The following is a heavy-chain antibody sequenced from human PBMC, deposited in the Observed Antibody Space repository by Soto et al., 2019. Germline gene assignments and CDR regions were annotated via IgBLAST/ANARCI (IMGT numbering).Heavy chain of an antibody. V-gene: IGHV3-21*01. CDR2: ISASSTYI. CDR1: GFTFSSYN. Sequence: EVQLVESGGDVVKAGGSLRLSCVGSGFTFSSYNMHWVRQAQGKGLEWVSSISASSTYIHYADSVKGRFTISRDNANNSLYLHMNSLRAADTAVYYCARNGNFYDSGGSRDYWGQGTLVTVSS. J-gene: IGHJ4*02. CDR3: ARNGNFYDSGGSRDY. D-gene: IGHD3-22*01.